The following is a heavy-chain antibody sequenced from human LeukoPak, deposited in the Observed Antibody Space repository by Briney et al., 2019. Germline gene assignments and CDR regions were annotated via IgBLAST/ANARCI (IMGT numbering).Heavy chain of an antibody. CDR2: IYYSGST. Sequence: SETLSLTYTVSGGSISSYYWSWIRQPPGKGLEWIGYIYYSGSTNYNPSLKSRVTMSVDTSKNQFSLKLSSVTAADTAVYYCARFDGYFDYWGQGTLVTVSS. CDR3: ARFDGYFDY. CDR1: GGSISSYY. V-gene: IGHV4-59*12. D-gene: IGHD3-9*01. J-gene: IGHJ4*02.